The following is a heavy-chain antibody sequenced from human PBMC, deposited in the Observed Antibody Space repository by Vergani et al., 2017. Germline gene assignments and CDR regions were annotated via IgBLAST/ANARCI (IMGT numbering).Heavy chain of an antibody. J-gene: IGHJ6*02. D-gene: IGHD5-12*01. CDR3: ARAQVATTMYYYYYGMDV. Sequence: EVQLVESGGGLVQPGGSLRLSCAASGFTFSSYEMNWVRQAPGKGLEWVSYISSSGSTIYYADSVQGRFTISRDNAKNSLYLQMNSLRAEDTAVYYCARAQVATTMYYYYYGMDVWGQGTTVTVSS. CDR1: GFTFSSYE. CDR2: ISSSGSTI. V-gene: IGHV3-48*03.